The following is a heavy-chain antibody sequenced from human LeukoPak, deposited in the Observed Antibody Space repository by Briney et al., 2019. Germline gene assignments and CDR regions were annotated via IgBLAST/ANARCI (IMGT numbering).Heavy chain of an antibody. V-gene: IGHV3-9*01. CDR2: ISWNSGSI. D-gene: IGHD2-2*01. CDR1: GFTFDDYA. CDR3: AKGRDKYQLLSKNWFDP. Sequence: GGSLRLACAASGFTFDDYAMHWVRQAPGKGLEWVSGISWNSGSIGYADSVKGRFTISRDNAKNSLYLQMNSLRAEDTALYYCAKGRDKYQLLSKNWFDPWGQGTLVTVSS. J-gene: IGHJ5*02.